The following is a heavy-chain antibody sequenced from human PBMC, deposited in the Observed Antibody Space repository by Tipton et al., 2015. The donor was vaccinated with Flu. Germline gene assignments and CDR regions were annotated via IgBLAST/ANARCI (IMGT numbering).Heavy chain of an antibody. V-gene: IGHV4-4*07. Sequence: TLSLTCTVSGGSISTYYWSWIRQPAGKGLEWIGRIYSGGDTNYNPSLKSRVSMSVDTSMNQFSLRLNSMTAADTAIYYCARVLAGHFGEGYFFDYWGQGALVTVSS. CDR2: IYSGGDT. CDR1: GGSISTYY. D-gene: IGHD3-10*01. CDR3: ARVLAGHFGEGYFFDY. J-gene: IGHJ4*02.